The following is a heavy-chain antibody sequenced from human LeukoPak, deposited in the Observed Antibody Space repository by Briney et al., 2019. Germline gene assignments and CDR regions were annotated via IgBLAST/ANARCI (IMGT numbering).Heavy chain of an antibody. V-gene: IGHV1-8*01. CDR2: MNPNSGNT. D-gene: IGHD2-2*01. CDR3: ARRYCSSTSCYQHYYYYMDV. CDR1: GYTFTSYD. J-gene: IGHJ6*03. Sequence: ASVKVSCKASGYTFTSYDINWVRQATGQGLEWMGWMNPNSGNTGYAQKFQGRVTMTRNTSISTAYMELSSLRSEDTAVYYCARRYCSSTSCYQHYYYYMDVWGKGTTVTVSS.